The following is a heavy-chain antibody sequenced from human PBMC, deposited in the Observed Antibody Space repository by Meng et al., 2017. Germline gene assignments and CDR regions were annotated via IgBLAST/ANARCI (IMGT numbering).Heavy chain of an antibody. V-gene: IGHV1-2*06. J-gene: IGHJ4*02. Sequence: LVRSGCDVKKPGASVKVSCKPSGYNFPDYYIHWVRRAPGQGLEWMGRINPKSGDTHYAQKFQARVTMTGDTSISTAYMELSGLRSDDTAMYYCARDEDISAAGKLFGDYWGQGTLVTVFS. CDR1: GYNFPDYY. D-gene: IGHD6-25*01. CDR3: ARDEDISAAGKLFGDY. CDR2: INPKSGDT.